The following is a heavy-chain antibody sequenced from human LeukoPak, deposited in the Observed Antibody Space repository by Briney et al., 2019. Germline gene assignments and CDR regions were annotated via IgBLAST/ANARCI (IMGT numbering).Heavy chain of an antibody. CDR3: AKDSVVGARTSGMDV. CDR1: GFTFSSYA. Sequence: GGSLRLSCAASGFTFSSYAMSWVRQAPGKVLEWVSAISGSGGSTYYADSVKGRFTISRDNSKNTLYLQMNSLRAEDTAVYYCAKDSVVGARTSGMDVWGQGTTVTASS. CDR2: ISGSGGST. J-gene: IGHJ6*02. D-gene: IGHD1-26*01. V-gene: IGHV3-23*01.